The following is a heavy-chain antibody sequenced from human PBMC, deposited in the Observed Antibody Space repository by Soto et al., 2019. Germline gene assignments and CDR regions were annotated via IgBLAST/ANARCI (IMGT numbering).Heavy chain of an antibody. Sequence: EVQVVESGGGLVKPGGSLRLSCAASGFTFSSYSMNWVRQAPGKGLEWVSSISSSSSYIYYADSVKGRFTISRDNAKNSLFLQMNSLRAEDTAVYYCARDGRAYCGGDCYSDYWGQGTLVTVSS. CDR3: ARDGRAYCGGDCYSDY. V-gene: IGHV3-21*01. CDR1: GFTFSSYS. D-gene: IGHD2-21*02. J-gene: IGHJ4*02. CDR2: ISSSSSYI.